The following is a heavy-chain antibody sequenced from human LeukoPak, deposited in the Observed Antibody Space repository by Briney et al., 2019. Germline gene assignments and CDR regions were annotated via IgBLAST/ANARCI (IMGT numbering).Heavy chain of an antibody. CDR2: IYYSGST. J-gene: IGHJ5*02. CDR3: ARGLPAASFDP. CDR1: GGSISSYY. D-gene: IGHD2-2*01. V-gene: IGHV4-59*01. Sequence: SGTLSLTCTVSGGSISSYYWSWIRQPPGKGLEWIGYIYYSGSTNYNPSLKSRVTISVDTSKNQFSLKLSSVTAADTAVYYCARGLPAASFDPGGQETLVTVSS.